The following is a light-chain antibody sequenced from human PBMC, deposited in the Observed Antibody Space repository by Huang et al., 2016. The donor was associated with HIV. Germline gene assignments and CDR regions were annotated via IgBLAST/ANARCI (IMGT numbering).Light chain of an antibody. CDR2: LGS. J-gene: IGKJ2*01. CDR3: MQALQSPYT. CDR1: QSLLHSNGYNY. Sequence: ITQSPLSLPVSPGEPASISCRSSQSLLHSNGYNYLDWYLQKPGQSPQFLIYLGSNRASGVPDRFSGSGSGKDFTLKISRVEAEDVGVYYCMQALQSPYTFGQGTKLEIK. V-gene: IGKV2-28*01.